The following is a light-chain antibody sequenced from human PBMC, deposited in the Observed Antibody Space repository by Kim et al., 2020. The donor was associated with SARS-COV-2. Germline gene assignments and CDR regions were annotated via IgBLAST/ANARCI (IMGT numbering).Light chain of an antibody. V-gene: IGKV4-1*01. Sequence: RATINCKSSQSVLYSPNNKNYLAWYQHKPGQPPNLLIYWASTRESGVPDRFSGSGSGTDFTLTISSLEAEDVAVYYCQQYYSTPHSFGGGTKVEIK. J-gene: IGKJ4*01. CDR2: WAS. CDR3: QQYYSTPHS. CDR1: QSVLYSPNNKNY.